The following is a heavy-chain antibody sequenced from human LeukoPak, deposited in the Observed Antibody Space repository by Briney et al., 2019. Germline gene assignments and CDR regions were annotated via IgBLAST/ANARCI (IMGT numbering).Heavy chain of an antibody. CDR2: FNPSSGGT. D-gene: IGHD3-22*01. J-gene: IGHJ4*02. CDR3: AREYYFDNSGYYGVGDY. CDR1: GYTFTAYY. V-gene: IGHV1-2*02. Sequence: GASVKVSCKASGYTFTAYYIHWVRQAPGQGLEWMGWFNPSSGGTNYAQEFQGRVTMTRDTSISTAYMELSRLRSDDTAVYHCAREYYFDNSGYYGVGDYWGQGTLVTVSS.